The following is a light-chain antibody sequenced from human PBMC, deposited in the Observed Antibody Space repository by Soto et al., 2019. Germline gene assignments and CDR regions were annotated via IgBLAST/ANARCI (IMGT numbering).Light chain of an antibody. CDR1: QSVSNSY. Sequence: EIVLTQSPGTLSLSPGERVTLSCRASQSVSNSYLAWYQQKPGQAPRLLIYGASSRTTGIPDRFSGSGSGTDFTLNISRLEPEDFAVYYCQQYVSSPWTFGQGNKVEIK. J-gene: IGKJ1*01. CDR2: GAS. V-gene: IGKV3-20*01. CDR3: QQYVSSPWT.